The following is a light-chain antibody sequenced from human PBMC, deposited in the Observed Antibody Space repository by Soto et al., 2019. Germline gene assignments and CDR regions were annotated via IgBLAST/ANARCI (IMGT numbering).Light chain of an antibody. CDR2: GAS. V-gene: IGKV3-15*01. Sequence: EIVMTQSPATLSVSPGERATLSCRASQSVSSNLAWYQQNPGQAPRLLIYGASTRATGIPARFSGSGSGTEFTLTISSLQSEDVAVYYCQQYNTWRTFGQGTKV. CDR3: QQYNTWRT. J-gene: IGKJ1*01. CDR1: QSVSSN.